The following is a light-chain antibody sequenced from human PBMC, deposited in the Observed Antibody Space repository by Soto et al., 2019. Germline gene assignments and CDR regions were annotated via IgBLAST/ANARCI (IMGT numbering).Light chain of an antibody. CDR1: QNISRF. V-gene: IGKV1-33*01. J-gene: IGKJ4*01. CDR3: QQYDSLPLT. Sequence: DIQMTQSPSSLSASVGDRVTITCQASQNISRFLNWYQQKPGKAPKLLSYAASNLETGVPSRFSGSGSGTIFTFTVNSLQPEDIATYYCQQYDSLPLTFGGGTRVEIK. CDR2: AAS.